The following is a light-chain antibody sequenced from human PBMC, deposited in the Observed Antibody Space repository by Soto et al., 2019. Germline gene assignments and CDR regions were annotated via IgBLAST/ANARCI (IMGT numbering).Light chain of an antibody. J-gene: IGKJ3*01. CDR1: QSVSSSY. CDR3: QQYGNAPFT. Sequence: EIVLTQSPGTLSFSPGERATLTCRASQSVSSSYLAWFQQKPGQAPRLLIYGASSRATGIPDRFSGSGSGTDFTLTIRRLEPEDLAVYYCQQYGNAPFTFGAGTKVDIK. CDR2: GAS. V-gene: IGKV3-20*01.